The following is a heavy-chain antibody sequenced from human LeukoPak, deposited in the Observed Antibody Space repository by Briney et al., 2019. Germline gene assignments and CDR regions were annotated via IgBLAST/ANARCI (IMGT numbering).Heavy chain of an antibody. V-gene: IGHV4-34*01. CDR3: ARGHIVVVPVPYYYYYGMDV. CDR1: GGSISSYY. J-gene: IGHJ6*02. Sequence: SETLSLTCTVSGGSISSYYWSWIRQPPGKGLEWIGEINHSGSTNYNPSLKSRVTISVDTSKNQFSLKLSSVTAADTAVYYCARGHIVVVPVPYYYYYGMDVWGQGTTVTVSS. CDR2: INHSGST. D-gene: IGHD2-2*01.